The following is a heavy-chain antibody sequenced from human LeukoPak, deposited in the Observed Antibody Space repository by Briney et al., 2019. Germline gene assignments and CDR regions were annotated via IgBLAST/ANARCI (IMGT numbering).Heavy chain of an antibody. Sequence: PSETLSLTCSIPGGSISTYYWSWIRQVPGKGLEWIGYIYYSRTTNFNPSLKGRVTISDDTSKNQFFLNLRSVTAADTAIYYCARGGKSVPEDSWGQGILVTVSS. V-gene: IGHV4-59*08. CDR1: GGSISTYY. CDR3: ARGGKSVPEDS. J-gene: IGHJ4*02. D-gene: IGHD6-19*01. CDR2: IYYSRTT.